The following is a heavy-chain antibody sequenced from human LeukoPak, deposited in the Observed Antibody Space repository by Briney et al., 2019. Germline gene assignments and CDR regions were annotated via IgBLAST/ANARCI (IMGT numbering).Heavy chain of an antibody. J-gene: IGHJ6*02. V-gene: IGHV4-39*07. CDR1: GGSIRSSYYY. D-gene: IGHD3-10*01. CDR2: IYDSGST. Sequence: SETLSLTCTVSGGSIRSSYYYWGWIRQPPGKGLEWIGSIYDSGSTYYNPSLKSRVTISVDTSKNQFSLKLSSVTAADTAVYYCARAVVVRGPYGMDVWGQGTTVTVSS. CDR3: ARAVVVRGPYGMDV.